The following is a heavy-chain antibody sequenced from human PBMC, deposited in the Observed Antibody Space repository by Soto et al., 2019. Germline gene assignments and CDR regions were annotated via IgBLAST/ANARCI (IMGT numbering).Heavy chain of an antibody. Sequence: GASVKVSCKASGYTFTSYGISWVRQAPGQGLEWMGWINPNSGGTNYAQKFQGWVTMTRDTSISTAYMELSRLRSDDTAVYYCASSGVVVTRNDAFDIWGQGTMVTVS. CDR1: GYTFTSYG. CDR2: INPNSGGT. D-gene: IGHD2-21*02. J-gene: IGHJ3*02. V-gene: IGHV1-2*04. CDR3: ASSGVVVTRNDAFDI.